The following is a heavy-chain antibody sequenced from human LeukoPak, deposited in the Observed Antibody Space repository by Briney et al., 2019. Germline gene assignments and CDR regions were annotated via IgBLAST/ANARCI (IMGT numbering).Heavy chain of an antibody. J-gene: IGHJ4*02. Sequence: GGSLRLSCAASGFTFSNYWMNWVGQAPGKGLEWVANIKHDGSEKYYVDSVKGRFTISRDNAKNSLFLQMNSLRAEDTAVYYCARGLRWPDYWGQGTLVTVSS. CDR1: GFTFSNYW. CDR2: IKHDGSEK. D-gene: IGHD5-24*01. CDR3: ARGLRWPDY. V-gene: IGHV3-7*01.